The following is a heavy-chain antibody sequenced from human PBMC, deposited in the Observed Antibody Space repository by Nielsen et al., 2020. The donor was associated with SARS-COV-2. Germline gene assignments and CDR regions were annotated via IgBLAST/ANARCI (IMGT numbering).Heavy chain of an antibody. V-gene: IGHV1-46*01. J-gene: IGHJ4*02. CDR1: GYTFTNNY. CDR3: ARSSPAFGY. CDR2: INPTNGGT. Sequence: ASVKVSCKASGYTFTNNYMHWVRQAPGQGLEWMGLINPTNGGTTYAQKFLGTVTMTRDTSISTAYMELSSLTSEDTAMYYCARSSPAFGYWGQGTLVTVSS. D-gene: IGHD2-2*01.